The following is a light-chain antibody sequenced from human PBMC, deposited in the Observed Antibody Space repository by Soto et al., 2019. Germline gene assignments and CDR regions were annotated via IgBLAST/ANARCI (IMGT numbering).Light chain of an antibody. CDR1: SSDVGGYNY. CDR3: ASYTCSSTVV. CDR2: DVS. V-gene: IGLV2-14*01. Sequence: QSALTQPASVSGSPGQSITVSCTGTSSDVGGYNYVSWYQQHPGKAPKLMIYDVSNRPSEVSNRFSGFRSVNTASLTISGLQAEDEADYYCASYTCSSTVVFGGGTKLTVL. J-gene: IGLJ2*01.